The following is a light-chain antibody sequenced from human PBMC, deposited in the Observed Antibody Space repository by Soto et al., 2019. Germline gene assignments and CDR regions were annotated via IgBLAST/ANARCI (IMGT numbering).Light chain of an antibody. CDR1: QTISSW. Sequence: DIQMTQSPSTLSGSVGDRVTITCRASQTISSWLAWYQQKPGKAPKLLIYKASTLKSGVPSRFSGSGSGTEFTLTISSLQPDDFATYYCQHYNSYSEAFGQGTKVGLK. CDR3: QHYNSYSEA. V-gene: IGKV1-5*03. J-gene: IGKJ1*01. CDR2: KAS.